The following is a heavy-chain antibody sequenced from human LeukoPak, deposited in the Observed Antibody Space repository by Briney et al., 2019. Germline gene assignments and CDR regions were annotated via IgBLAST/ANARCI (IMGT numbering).Heavy chain of an antibody. CDR2: ISAYNGNT. V-gene: IGHV1-18*01. J-gene: IGHJ5*02. CDR3: ARDRAPILTGLGWFDP. Sequence: ASVKVSCKASGYTFTSYGISWVRQAPGQGLEWMGWISAYNGNTNYAQKLQGRVTITTDESTSTAYMELSSLRSEDTAVYYCARDRAPILTGLGWFDPWGQGTLVTVSS. CDR1: GYTFTSYG. D-gene: IGHD3-9*01.